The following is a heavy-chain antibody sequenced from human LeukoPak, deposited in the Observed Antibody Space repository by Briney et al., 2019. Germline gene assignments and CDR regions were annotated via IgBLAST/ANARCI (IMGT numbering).Heavy chain of an antibody. Sequence: GGSLRLSCAASGFTVSSNYMSWVRQAPGKGLEWVSVIYSGGSTYYSDSVKGRFTISRDNSKNTLYLQMKSLRTEDTAVYYCARERNLEIAVAGTIFNYWGQGALVTVSS. D-gene: IGHD6-19*01. CDR2: IYSGGST. J-gene: IGHJ4*02. CDR3: ARERNLEIAVAGTIFNY. V-gene: IGHV3-66*01. CDR1: GFTVSSNY.